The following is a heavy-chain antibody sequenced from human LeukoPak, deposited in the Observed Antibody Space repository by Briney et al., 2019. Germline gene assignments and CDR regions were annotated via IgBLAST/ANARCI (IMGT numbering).Heavy chain of an antibody. V-gene: IGHV3-23*01. CDR2: ISGSGGST. D-gene: IGHD6-13*01. CDR1: GFRFNNCG. CDR3: AKGAAAAGTGSYFDY. J-gene: IGHJ4*02. Sequence: PTGGSLRLSCAASGFRFNNCGMSWVRQAPGKGLEWVSAISGSGGSTYYADSVKGRFTISRDNSKNTLYLQMNSLRAEDTAVYYCAKGAAAAGTGSYFDYWGQGTLVTVSS.